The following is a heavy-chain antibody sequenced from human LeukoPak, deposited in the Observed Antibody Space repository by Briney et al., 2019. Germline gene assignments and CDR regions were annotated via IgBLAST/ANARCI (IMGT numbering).Heavy chain of an antibody. D-gene: IGHD7-27*01. CDR2: IRYDGSNK. Sequence: GGSLRLSCAASGFTFSSYGMHWVRQAPGKGLEWVAFIRYDGSNKYYADSVKGRFTISRDKSKNTLYLQMNSLRAEDTAVYYCAKDYRPSRTGVVRSWGQGTLVTVSS. J-gene: IGHJ5*02. CDR3: AKDYRPSRTGVVRS. V-gene: IGHV3-30*02. CDR1: GFTFSSYG.